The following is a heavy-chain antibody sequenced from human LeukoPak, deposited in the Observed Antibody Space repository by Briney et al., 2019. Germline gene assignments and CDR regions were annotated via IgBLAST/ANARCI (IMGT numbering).Heavy chain of an antibody. Sequence: SETLSLTCTVSGGSISSYYWSWIRQPPGKGLEWIGYIYYSGSTNYNPSLKSRVTMSVDTSKNQFSLKLSSVTAADTAVYYCARDRGGSYPSDAFDIWGQGTMVTVSS. CDR3: ARDRGGSYPSDAFDI. V-gene: IGHV4-59*12. J-gene: IGHJ3*02. D-gene: IGHD1-26*01. CDR1: GGSISSYY. CDR2: IYYSGST.